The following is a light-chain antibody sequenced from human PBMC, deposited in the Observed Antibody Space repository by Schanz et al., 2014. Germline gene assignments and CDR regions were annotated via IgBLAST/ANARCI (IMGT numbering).Light chain of an antibody. J-gene: IGLJ1*01. CDR1: SSDVGSYNY. CDR2: DVN. CDR3: SSYTSSSTLHYV. Sequence: QSALTQSASVSGSPGQSITISCTGTSSDVGSYNYVSWYRQHPGKAPKLVIYDVNNRPSGVSSRFSGSKSGNTASLTISGLQAEDEADYYCSSYTSSSTLHYVFGTGTKLTVL. V-gene: IGLV2-14*01.